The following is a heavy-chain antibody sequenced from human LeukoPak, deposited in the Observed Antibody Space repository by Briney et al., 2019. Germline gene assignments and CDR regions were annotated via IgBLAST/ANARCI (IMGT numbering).Heavy chain of an antibody. Sequence: PGGSLRLSCAASVFTLSIYWMSWVRQAPGKGLEWVANIKQDGSEKYYVDSVKGRFTISRDNAKNSLYLQMNSLRGEDTAVYYCARGSYSQAYYWFDPWGQGTLVTVSS. D-gene: IGHD1-26*01. CDR3: ARGSYSQAYYWFDP. V-gene: IGHV3-7*01. CDR1: VFTLSIYW. CDR2: IKQDGSEK. J-gene: IGHJ5*02.